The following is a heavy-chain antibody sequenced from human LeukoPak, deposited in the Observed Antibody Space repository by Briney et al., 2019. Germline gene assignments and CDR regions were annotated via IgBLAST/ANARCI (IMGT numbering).Heavy chain of an antibody. J-gene: IGHJ5*02. CDR1: GGSISSYY. Sequence: PSETLSLTCTVSGGSISSYYRGWIRQPAGKGLEWIGRIYTSGSANYNPSLTSRLTMSVDTSNNQFSLKLNSVTAADTAVYYCARGRMFRGGGSDFPFNWFDPWGQGTLVTVSS. CDR2: IYTSGSA. CDR3: ARGRMFRGGGSDFPFNWFDP. D-gene: IGHD3-10*01. V-gene: IGHV4-4*07.